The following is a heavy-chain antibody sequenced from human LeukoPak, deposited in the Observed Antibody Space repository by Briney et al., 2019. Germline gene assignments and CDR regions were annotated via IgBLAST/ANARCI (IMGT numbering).Heavy chain of an antibody. D-gene: IGHD3-10*02. CDR3: AELGITMIGGV. J-gene: IGHJ6*04. V-gene: IGHV3-21*01. CDR2: ITTSSSHI. CDR1: GFTFDDYG. Sequence: PGGSLRLSCAASGFTFDDYGMSWVRQAPGKGLEWVSSITTSSSHIYYADSVKGRFTISRDNAKNSLYLQMNSLRAEDTAVYYCAELGITMIGGVWGKGTTVTISS.